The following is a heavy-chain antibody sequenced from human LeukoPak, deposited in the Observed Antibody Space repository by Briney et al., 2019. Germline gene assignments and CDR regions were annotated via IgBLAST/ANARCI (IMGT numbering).Heavy chain of an antibody. CDR3: AKGISGSSWSPFDY. Sequence: GGSLRLSCAASGFTFNNYWMSWVRQAPGKGLEWVANIKQDGNEKYYVDSVKGRFTISRDNAKNSLFLQMNSLRVEDTAVYYCAKGISGSSWSPFDYWGQGTLVTVSS. CDR2: IKQDGNEK. V-gene: IGHV3-7*01. D-gene: IGHD6-13*01. CDR1: GFTFNNYW. J-gene: IGHJ4*02.